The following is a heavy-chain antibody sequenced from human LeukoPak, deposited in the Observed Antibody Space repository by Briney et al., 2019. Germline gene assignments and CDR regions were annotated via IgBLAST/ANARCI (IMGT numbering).Heavy chain of an antibody. Sequence: GGSLRLSCEASGFTFSSYWMHWVRQAPGKGLVWVSRINSDGSFTNYADSVKGRFTISRDNAKNTLYLQMNSLRAEDTAVYYCARAQHSGYERYQYYFDYWGQGTLVTVSS. V-gene: IGHV3-74*01. CDR1: GFTFSSYW. CDR3: ARAQHSGYERYQYYFDY. CDR2: INSDGSFT. D-gene: IGHD5-12*01. J-gene: IGHJ4*02.